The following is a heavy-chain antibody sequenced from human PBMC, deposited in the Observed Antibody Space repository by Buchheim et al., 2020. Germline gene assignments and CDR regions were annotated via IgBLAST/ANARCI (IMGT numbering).Heavy chain of an antibody. CDR1: GFTFSSHW. V-gene: IGHV3-74*01. J-gene: IGHJ4*02. Sequence: EVQLVESGGGLVQPGGSLRLSCAASGFTFSSHWMHWVRQAPGKGRVWVSRINGDGSSTVSADSVTGRISISRDNAKDTLQLQMNSLRAEDTAVYYCTTFYGGIAATGTDYWGQGTL. CDR3: TTFYGGIAATGTDY. CDR2: INGDGSST. D-gene: IGHD6-13*01.